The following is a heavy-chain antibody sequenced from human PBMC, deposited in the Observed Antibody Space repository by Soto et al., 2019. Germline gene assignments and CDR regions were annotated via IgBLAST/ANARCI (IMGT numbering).Heavy chain of an antibody. CDR1: GFTFTTYG. V-gene: IGHV3-30*18. Sequence: GGSLRLSCAASGFTFTTYGMHWVRQAPGKGLEWVAVISYDGSHTKYIDAVQGRFTISRDNSKSTVYLQMSSLRVEDTAVYYCAKDPNPNSGSLNWFDPWGQGTQVTVSS. CDR3: AKDPNPNSGSLNWFDP. J-gene: IGHJ5*02. CDR2: ISYDGSHT. D-gene: IGHD1-26*01.